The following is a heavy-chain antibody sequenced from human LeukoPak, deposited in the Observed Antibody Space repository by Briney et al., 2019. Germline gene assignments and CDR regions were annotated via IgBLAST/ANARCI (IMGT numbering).Heavy chain of an antibody. J-gene: IGHJ3*02. CDR1: GFTFSSYG. V-gene: IGHV3-30*02. CDR3: AKDLGFRERASLSAFDI. D-gene: IGHD1-1*01. CDR2: IRYDGSNK. Sequence: GGSLRLSCAASGFTFSSYGMHWVRQAPGKGLEWVAFIRYDGSNKYYADSVKGRFTISRDNSKNTLYLQMNSLRAEDTAVYYCAKDLGFRERASLSAFDIWGQGTMVTVSS.